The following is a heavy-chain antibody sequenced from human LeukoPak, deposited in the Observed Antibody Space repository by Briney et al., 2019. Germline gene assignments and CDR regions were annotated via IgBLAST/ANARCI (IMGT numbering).Heavy chain of an antibody. J-gene: IGHJ3*02. CDR1: GFTFSSYA. CDR3: AREGAAAGYDAFDI. D-gene: IGHD6-13*01. CDR2: ILYDGTNK. Sequence: GGSLRLSCAASGFTFSSYAMSWVRQAPGKGLEWVAVILYDGTNKYYADSVKGRFTTSRDNSKNTLYLQMNSLRAEDTAVYYCAREGAAAGYDAFDIWGQGTMVTVSS. V-gene: IGHV3-30-3*01.